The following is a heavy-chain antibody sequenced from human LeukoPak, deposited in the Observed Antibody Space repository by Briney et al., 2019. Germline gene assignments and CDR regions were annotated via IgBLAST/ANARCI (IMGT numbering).Heavy chain of an antibody. CDR3: ASYHKQQLVFDY. CDR2: IYYSGST. Sequence: SETLSLTCTVSGGSISSYYWSWIRQPPGKGLAWIGYIYYSGSTNYHPSLQSRVTISVDTSKNQFSLKLSSVTAADTAVYYCASYHKQQLVFDYWGQGTLVTVSS. D-gene: IGHD6-13*01. CDR1: GGSISSYY. V-gene: IGHV4-59*01. J-gene: IGHJ4*02.